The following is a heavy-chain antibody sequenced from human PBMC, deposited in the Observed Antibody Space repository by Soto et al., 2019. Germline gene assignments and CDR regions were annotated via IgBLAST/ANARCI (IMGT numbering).Heavy chain of an antibody. D-gene: IGHD2-15*01. Sequence: ASVKVSCKASGYTFTSYDINWVRQATGQGLEWMGWMNPNSGNTGYAQKFQGRVTMTRNTSISTAYMELSSLRSEDTAVYYCARAGIGLGYCSGGSCYFDAFDIWGQGTIVTVSS. V-gene: IGHV1-8*01. CDR1: GYTFTSYD. J-gene: IGHJ3*02. CDR3: ARAGIGLGYCSGGSCYFDAFDI. CDR2: MNPNSGNT.